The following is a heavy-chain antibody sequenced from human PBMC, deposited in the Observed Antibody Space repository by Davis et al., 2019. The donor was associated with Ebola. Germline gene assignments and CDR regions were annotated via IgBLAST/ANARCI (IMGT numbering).Heavy chain of an antibody. Sequence: ASVKVSCKASGYTFTSYAMHWVRQAPGQGLEWMGWISAYNGNTNYAQKLQGRVTMTTDTSTSTAYMELRSLRSDDTAVYYCARDLWELLRASNLPFDYWGQGTLATVSS. CDR2: ISAYNGNT. J-gene: IGHJ4*02. CDR3: ARDLWELLRASNLPFDY. D-gene: IGHD1-26*01. V-gene: IGHV1-18*01. CDR1: GYTFTSYA.